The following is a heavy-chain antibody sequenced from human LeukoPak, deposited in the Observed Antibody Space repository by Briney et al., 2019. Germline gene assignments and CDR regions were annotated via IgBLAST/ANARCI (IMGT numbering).Heavy chain of an antibody. CDR1: GDSIRSYY. V-gene: IGHV4-59*08. D-gene: IGHD5-12*01. J-gene: IGHJ4*01. CDR3: ASHGSSGHDPLT. CDR2: IYYTGST. Sequence: PSETLSLTCTVSGDSIRSYYWNWIRRPPGKGLEWIAYIYYTGSTSYNPSLKSRVTISLDTSKSQFSLSLTSVTAADTAVYYCASHGSSGHDPLTWGQGTLVTVSS.